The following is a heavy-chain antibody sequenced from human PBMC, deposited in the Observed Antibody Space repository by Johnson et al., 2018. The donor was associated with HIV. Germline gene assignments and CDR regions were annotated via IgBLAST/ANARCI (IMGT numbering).Heavy chain of an antibody. CDR3: AGGYGSGSGDAFDI. V-gene: IGHV3-66*01. CDR2: IYSGGST. D-gene: IGHD3-10*01. CDR1: GFSISNYA. Sequence: VQLVESGGGVVQPGRSLRLACVTSGFSISNYAMHWVRQAPGKGLEWVSVIYSGGSTYYADSVKGRFTISRDNSKNTLYLQMNRLRAEDTAVYYCAGGYGSGSGDAFDIWGQGTMVTVSS. J-gene: IGHJ3*02.